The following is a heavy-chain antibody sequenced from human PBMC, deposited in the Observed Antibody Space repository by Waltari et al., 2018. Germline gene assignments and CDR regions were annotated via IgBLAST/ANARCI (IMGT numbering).Heavy chain of an antibody. J-gene: IGHJ4*02. Sequence: EVQLLESGGGFVQPGGSLSLSCAASGFTFSSYWLSWVRQAPGKGLEWVANIKQDGSEKNYVDSVKGRFTISRDNAKNSLYLQMNSLRAEDTAVYYCARDRVTVTTDWGQGTLVTVSS. D-gene: IGHD4-17*01. V-gene: IGHV3-7*01. CDR2: IKQDGSEK. CDR3: ARDRVTVTTD. CDR1: GFTFSSYW.